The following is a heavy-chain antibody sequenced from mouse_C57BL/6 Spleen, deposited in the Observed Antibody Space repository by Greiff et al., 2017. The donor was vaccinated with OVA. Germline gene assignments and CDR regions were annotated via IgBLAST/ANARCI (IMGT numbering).Heavy chain of an antibody. CDR2: IDPSDSYT. Sequence: VQLQQPGAELVMPGASVKLSCKASGYTFTSYWMHWVKQRPGQGLEWIGEIDPSDSYTNYNQKFKGKSTLTVDKSSSTAYMQLSSLTSEDSAVYYCARRYYYGSSSAMDYWGQGTSVTVSS. V-gene: IGHV1-69*01. J-gene: IGHJ4*01. CDR1: GYTFTSYW. D-gene: IGHD1-1*01. CDR3: ARRYYYGSSSAMDY.